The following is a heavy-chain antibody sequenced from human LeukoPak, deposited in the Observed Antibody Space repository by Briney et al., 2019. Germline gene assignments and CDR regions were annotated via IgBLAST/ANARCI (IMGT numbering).Heavy chain of an antibody. Sequence: ASVKVSCKASGGTFSSYAISWVRQAPGQGLEWMGGIILIFGTANYAQKFQGRVTITTDESTSTAYMELSSLRSEDTAVYYCARGKDGYSYGSRYYYYYYMDVWGKGTTVTVSS. CDR1: GGTFSSYA. CDR2: IILIFGTA. CDR3: ARGKDGYSYGSRYYYYYYMDV. J-gene: IGHJ6*03. V-gene: IGHV1-69*05. D-gene: IGHD5-18*01.